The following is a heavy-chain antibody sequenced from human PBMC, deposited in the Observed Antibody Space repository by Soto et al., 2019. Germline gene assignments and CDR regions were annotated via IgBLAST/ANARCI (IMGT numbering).Heavy chain of an antibody. V-gene: IGHV1-18*01. CDR2: ISAYNGDT. D-gene: IGHD6-6*01. CDR1: GGTFSSYA. Sequence: ASVKVSCKASGGTFSSYAISWVRQAPGQGLEWMGWISAYNGDTNYAQKLQGRVTMTTDTSTSTAYMELRSLRSDDTAVYYCARGSGSSSRIWFDPWGQGTLVTVSS. J-gene: IGHJ5*02. CDR3: ARGSGSSSRIWFDP.